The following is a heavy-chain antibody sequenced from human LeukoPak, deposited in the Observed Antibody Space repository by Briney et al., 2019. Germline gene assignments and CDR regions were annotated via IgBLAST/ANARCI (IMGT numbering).Heavy chain of an antibody. J-gene: IGHJ4*02. CDR1: GFTFTEHW. CDR3: ARIYLRHFDF. D-gene: IGHD3-3*01. CDR2: INQHGSEQ. Sequence: GGSLRLSCTASGFTFTEHWMSWVRQAPGKGLEWVANINQHGSEQFYVDSVEGRFTISRDNAKNSLYLQMNSLRVEDTAVYFCARIYLRHFDFWAQGTLVTVSS. V-gene: IGHV3-7*01.